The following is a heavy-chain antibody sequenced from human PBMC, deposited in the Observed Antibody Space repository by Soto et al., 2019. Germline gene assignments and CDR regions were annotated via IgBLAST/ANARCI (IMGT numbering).Heavy chain of an antibody. Sequence: QVQLVQSGAEVKKPGASVKVSCKASGYTFTSYAMHWVRQAPGQRLEWMGWINAGNGNTKYSQKFQGRVTITRDTSASTAYMELSSLRSEDTALYYCARDLSSSWYRVAYYFDYWGQGTLVTVSS. J-gene: IGHJ4*02. V-gene: IGHV1-3*01. CDR3: ARDLSSSWYRVAYYFDY. CDR2: INAGNGNT. CDR1: GYTFTSYA. D-gene: IGHD6-13*01.